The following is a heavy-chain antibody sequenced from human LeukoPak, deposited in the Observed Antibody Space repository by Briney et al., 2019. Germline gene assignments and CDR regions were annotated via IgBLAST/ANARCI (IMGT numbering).Heavy chain of an antibody. J-gene: IGHJ4*02. CDR1: GGSISGYY. V-gene: IGHV4-59*08. CDR2: IYYTGST. D-gene: IGHD2-2*01. Sequence: SETLSLTCTVSGGSISGYYWSWIRQPPGKGLEWIAFIYYTGSTHYNPSLKSRVTVSVDTSKKQFSLNLSAVTAADTAVYFCARHYIQPPHYFDYWGQGTLVTVSS. CDR3: ARHYIQPPHYFDY.